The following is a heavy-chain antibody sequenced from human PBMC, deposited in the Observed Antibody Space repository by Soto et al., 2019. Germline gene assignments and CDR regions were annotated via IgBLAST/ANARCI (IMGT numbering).Heavy chain of an antibody. CDR3: ASRARPDFYYMDV. Sequence: EVQLAESGGGLAQPGGSLRLSCAASGFTLSGYAMDWVRQAPGKGLEYVSGISSNGVGTYYANSVQGRFTISRDNSKNTVYLHMGSLRPEDMAVYECASRARPDFYYMDVWGKGTTVTVSS. V-gene: IGHV3-64*01. J-gene: IGHJ6*03. CDR1: GFTLSGYA. D-gene: IGHD6-6*01. CDR2: ISSNGVGT.